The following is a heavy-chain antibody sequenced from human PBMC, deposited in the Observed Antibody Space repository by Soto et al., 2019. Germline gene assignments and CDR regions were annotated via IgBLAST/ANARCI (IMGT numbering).Heavy chain of an antibody. CDR2: ISSSGSTI. CDR3: ARPNRGYSSRWSPFYYYGMDV. Sequence: EVQLVESGGGLVQPGGSLRLSCAASGFTFSSYEMNWVRQAPGKGLEWVSYISSSGSTIYNADSVKGRFTISRDNAKNSLYLQMNSLRAEDTAVYYCARPNRGYSSRWSPFYYYGMDVWGQGTTVTVSS. CDR1: GFTFSSYE. D-gene: IGHD6-13*01. J-gene: IGHJ6*02. V-gene: IGHV3-48*03.